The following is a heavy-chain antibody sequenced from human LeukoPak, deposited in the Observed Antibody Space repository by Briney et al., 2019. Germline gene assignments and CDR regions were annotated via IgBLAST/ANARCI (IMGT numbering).Heavy chain of an antibody. J-gene: IGHJ4*02. CDR1: GFTFSSYG. Sequence: PGRSLRLSCAASGFTFSSYGMHWVRQAPGKGLEWVAVIWYDGSNEYYADSVKGRFTISRDNSKNTLYLQMNSLSADDTAVYYCARDRGSSWEFDYWDQGTLVTVSS. D-gene: IGHD6-13*01. CDR2: IWYDGSNE. CDR3: ARDRGSSWEFDY. V-gene: IGHV3-33*01.